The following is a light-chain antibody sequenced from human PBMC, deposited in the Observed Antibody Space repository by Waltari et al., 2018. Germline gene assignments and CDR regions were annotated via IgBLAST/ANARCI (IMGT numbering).Light chain of an antibody. Sequence: ETIMTQSPATLSVSPGERATLSCRARQSISSNLAWYQQKPGQAPRLLLSGASTRPTCIPARFSGSGSGTEFTLTISSLQSEDFGVYYCQQYDTWPLGTFGQGTKLEIK. CDR2: GAS. CDR1: QSISSN. V-gene: IGKV3D-15*01. J-gene: IGKJ2*01. CDR3: QQYDTWPLGT.